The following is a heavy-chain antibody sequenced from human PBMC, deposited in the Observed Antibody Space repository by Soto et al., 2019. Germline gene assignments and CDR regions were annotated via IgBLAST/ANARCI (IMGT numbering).Heavy chain of an antibody. CDR2: ISYDGSNK. Sequence: QVQLVESGGGVVQPGRSLRLSCAASGFTFSSYAMHWVRQAPGKGLEWVAVISYDGSNKYYADSVKGRFTISRDNSKNTLYLQMNSLRAEDTAVYYCARDTPDHWEGDYFDYWGQGTLVTVSS. V-gene: IGHV3-30-3*01. CDR1: GFTFSSYA. D-gene: IGHD7-27*01. CDR3: ARDTPDHWEGDYFDY. J-gene: IGHJ4*02.